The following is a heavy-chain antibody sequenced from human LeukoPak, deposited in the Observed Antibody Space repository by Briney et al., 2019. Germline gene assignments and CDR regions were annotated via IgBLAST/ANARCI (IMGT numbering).Heavy chain of an antibody. V-gene: IGHV4-30-2*01. Sequence: PSETLSLTCAVSGDSISSGRYSWSWIRQPPGKGLEWIGYIYHSGSTYYNPSLKSRVTISVDRSKNQFSLKLSSVTAADTAVYYCARLVNWFDPWGQGTLVTVSS. J-gene: IGHJ5*02. CDR2: IYHSGST. CDR3: ARLVNWFDP. CDR1: GDSISSGRYS.